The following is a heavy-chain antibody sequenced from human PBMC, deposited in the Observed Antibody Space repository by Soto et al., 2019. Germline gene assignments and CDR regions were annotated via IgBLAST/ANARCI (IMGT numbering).Heavy chain of an antibody. Sequence: QVQRVQSGAEVKKPGASVKVSCKASGYTFISYAIHWVRQAPGQRLEWMGWINTANDNTKYSQKFQGRVTITRDTSASLVYMELSSLRSEDTAVYYCARGSSWAHFDYWGQGTLVTVSS. CDR1: GYTFISYA. CDR3: ARGSSWAHFDY. J-gene: IGHJ4*02. CDR2: INTANDNT. D-gene: IGHD6-13*01. V-gene: IGHV1-3*04.